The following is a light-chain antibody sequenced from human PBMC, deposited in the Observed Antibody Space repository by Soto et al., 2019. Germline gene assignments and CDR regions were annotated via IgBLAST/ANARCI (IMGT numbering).Light chain of an antibody. V-gene: IGKV1-5*01. CDR2: DVS. CDR3: QHYNSYLLT. Sequence: IRMTQSPSTLSAYIGDRVTITCRASQSISGWLPWYQQKPGKAPKLLIYDVSSLESVVPSRFSGSGSGTGFTLTISSLQPDDFATYYCQHYNSYLLTFCGGSMVDIK. J-gene: IGKJ4*01. CDR1: QSISGW.